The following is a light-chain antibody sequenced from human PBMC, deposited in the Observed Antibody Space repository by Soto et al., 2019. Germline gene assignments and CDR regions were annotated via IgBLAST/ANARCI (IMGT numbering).Light chain of an antibody. V-gene: IGKV3-11*01. Sequence: EIVLTQSPATLSLSPGERATLSCRASQSVSSYLAWYQQKPGQAPRLLIYDASNRATGIPARFSGSGSGTDFTLTISSLQPEDFATSYCHQSYSTSTFGQGNKV. CDR1: QSVSSY. CDR3: HQSYSTST. CDR2: DAS. J-gene: IGKJ1*01.